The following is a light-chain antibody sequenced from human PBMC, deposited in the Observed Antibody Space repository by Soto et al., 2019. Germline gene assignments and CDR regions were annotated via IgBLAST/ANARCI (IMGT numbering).Light chain of an antibody. J-gene: IGKJ2*01. V-gene: IGKV3-20*01. CDR3: GAPGGSAYT. CDR2: GAS. CDR1: YSVSSSY. Sequence: STSYSVSSSYLAWYQQKPGQAPMLLIYGASRRAAGIPDRFSFSEHRTAFTLGLRSLEPDEFAVQNCGAPGGSAYTMAQGTKVE.